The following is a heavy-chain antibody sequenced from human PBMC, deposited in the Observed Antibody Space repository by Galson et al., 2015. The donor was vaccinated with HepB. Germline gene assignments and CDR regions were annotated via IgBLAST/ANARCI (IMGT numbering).Heavy chain of an antibody. CDR1: GYTFTSYG. V-gene: IGHV1-18*04. D-gene: IGHD2-2*01. CDR2: ISAYNGNT. J-gene: IGHJ4*02. Sequence: SVKVSCKASGYTFTSYGISWVRQAPGQGLEWMGWISAYNGNTNYAQKLQGRVTMTTDTSTSTAYMELRSLRSDDTAVYYCARDFEDIVVVPAATPGEPLNYWGQGTLVTVSS. CDR3: ARDFEDIVVVPAATPGEPLNY.